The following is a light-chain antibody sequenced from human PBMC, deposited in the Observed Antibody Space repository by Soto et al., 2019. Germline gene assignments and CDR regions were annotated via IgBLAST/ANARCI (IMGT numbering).Light chain of an antibody. CDR2: GAS. J-gene: IGKJ2*01. CDR1: QSVSNN. CDR3: QQYIRWPYT. Sequence: EIVTTQSPATMSVSPGERATLSCRASQSVSNNLAWYQQKPGQAPRLLIYGASTRAIGIPARFSGSRSGTEFTLTISSLQSEDFAVYYCQQYIRWPYTFGQGTKLEIK. V-gene: IGKV3-15*01.